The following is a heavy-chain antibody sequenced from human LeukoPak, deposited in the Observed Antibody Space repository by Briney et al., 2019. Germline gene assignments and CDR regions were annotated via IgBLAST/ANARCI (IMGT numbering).Heavy chain of an antibody. J-gene: IGHJ4*02. Sequence: GGSLRLSCATSGFTFRSYWMSWVRQAPGKGLEWVANIKQDGSEKYYVDSVKGRFAISRDNAKKSLFLQMNSLRVEDTAVYYCARGGQPFDSWGQGTLVTVSS. V-gene: IGHV3-7*03. CDR1: GFTFRSYW. CDR2: IKQDGSEK. CDR3: ARGGQPFDS.